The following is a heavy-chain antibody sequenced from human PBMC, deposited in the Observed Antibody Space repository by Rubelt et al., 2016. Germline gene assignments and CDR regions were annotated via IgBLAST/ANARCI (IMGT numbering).Heavy chain of an antibody. CDR2: IYYSGSA. J-gene: IGHJ4*02. D-gene: IGHD3-16*01. CDR1: GGSISSYY. V-gene: IGHV4-59*08. CDR3: ARGLYATRMAS. Sequence: QVQLQESGPGLVKPSETLSLTCTVSGGSISSYYWSWIRQPPGKGLEWIGYIYYSGSATYNPSLTGRVTISVDTTKNQFSRNLRSVTAADTAVDYCARGLYATRMASWGQGTLVTVSS.